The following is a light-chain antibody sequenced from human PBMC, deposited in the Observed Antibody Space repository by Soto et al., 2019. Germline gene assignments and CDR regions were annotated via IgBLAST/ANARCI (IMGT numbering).Light chain of an antibody. CDR3: QSYDSSLSGYNYV. Sequence: HSVLTQPPSVSGAPGQRVTISCTGSSSNIGAGYDVHWYQQLPGTAPKLLIYGNSNRPSGVPDRFSGSKSGTSASLAITGLQAEDEADYYCQSYDSSLSGYNYVFGTGTKLTVL. V-gene: IGLV1-40*01. J-gene: IGLJ1*01. CDR2: GNS. CDR1: SSNIGAGYD.